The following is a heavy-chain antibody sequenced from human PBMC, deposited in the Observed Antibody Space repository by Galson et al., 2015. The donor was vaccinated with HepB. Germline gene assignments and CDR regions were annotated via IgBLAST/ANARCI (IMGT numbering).Heavy chain of an antibody. CDR3: ARASKDVNNF. V-gene: IGHV3-7*01. J-gene: IGHJ4*02. D-gene: IGHD5-24*01. Sequence: SLRLSCAASGFIFSNYWMSWVRQAPGKGLEWVANIKQDGSEKYYVDSVKGRFTISRDNAKNSLYLQMNSLRAEDTAVYYCARASKDVNNFGGQGTLVTVSS. CDR1: GFIFSNYW. CDR2: IKQDGSEK.